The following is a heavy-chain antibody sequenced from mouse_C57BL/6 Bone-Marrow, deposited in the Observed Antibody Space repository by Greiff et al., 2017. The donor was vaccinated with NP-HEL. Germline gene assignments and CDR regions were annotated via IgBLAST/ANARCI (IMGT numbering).Heavy chain of an antibody. CDR2: ISSGGSYT. Sequence: EVMLVESGGDLVKPGGSLKLSCAASGFTFSSYGMSWVRQTPDKRLEWVATISSGGSYTYYPDSVKGRFTISRDKATNTLYLKMSSLKSEDTAMHYSARHGQIDYGRRGYFDVWGTGTTVTVSS. D-gene: IGHD1-1*02. V-gene: IGHV5-6*01. CDR1: GFTFSSYG. CDR3: ARHGQIDYGRRGYFDV. J-gene: IGHJ1*03.